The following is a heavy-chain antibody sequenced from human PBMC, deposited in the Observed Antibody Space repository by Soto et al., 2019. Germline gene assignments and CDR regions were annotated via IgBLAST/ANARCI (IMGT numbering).Heavy chain of an antibody. D-gene: IGHD3-3*01. V-gene: IGHV4-38-2*02. J-gene: IGHJ5*02. CDR1: GYSMISDYY. Sequence: PSETLSLTCDVSGYSMISDYYWGWIRQPPGKGLEWIGSIFHSGSTYYNESLRSRVTISVDTSKNQFSLRMTSVTAADTAMYYCARDRRIRIFGVLTPNWFDPWGQGTLVTVSS. CDR2: IFHSGST. CDR3: ARDRRIRIFGVLTPNWFDP.